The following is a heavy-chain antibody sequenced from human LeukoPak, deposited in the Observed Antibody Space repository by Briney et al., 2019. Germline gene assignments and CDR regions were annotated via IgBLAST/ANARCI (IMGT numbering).Heavy chain of an antibody. CDR1: GVTFSSYG. J-gene: IGHJ4*02. CDR2: ISYDGSNK. CDR3: AKVSRGYYDSVWGSYVDY. Sequence: GGSLRLSCAASGVTFSSYGMHWVRQAPGKGLEWVAVISYDGSNKYYADSVKGRFTISRDNSKNTLYLQMDSLRAEETAVYYCAKVSRGYYDSVWGSYVDYWGQGTLVSVSS. D-gene: IGHD3-16*01. V-gene: IGHV3-30*18.